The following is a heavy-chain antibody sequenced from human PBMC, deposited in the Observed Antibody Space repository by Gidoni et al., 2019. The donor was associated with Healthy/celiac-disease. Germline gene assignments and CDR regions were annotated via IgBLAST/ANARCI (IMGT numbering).Heavy chain of an antibody. CDR1: GFSLSNARMG. CDR3: ARIVEGPPQPAPAAPINWFDP. J-gene: IGHJ5*02. V-gene: IGHV2-26*01. D-gene: IGHD2-2*01. CDR2: IFSNDEK. Sequence: QVTLKESGPVLVKPTETLTLTCTVSGFSLSNARMGVSWIRQPPGKALEWLAHIFSNDEKSYSTSLKSRLTISKDTSKSQVVLTMTNMDPVDTATYYCARIVEGPPQPAPAAPINWFDPWGQGTLVTVSS.